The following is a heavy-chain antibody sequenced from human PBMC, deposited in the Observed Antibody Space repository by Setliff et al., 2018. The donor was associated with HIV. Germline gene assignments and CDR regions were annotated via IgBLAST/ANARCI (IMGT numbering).Heavy chain of an antibody. D-gene: IGHD2-2*01. CDR1: GYTFTGYY. Sequence: ASVKVSCKASGYTFTGYYMHWVRQAPGQGLEWMGIINPSGGSTNYAQKFQGRVTMTRDRSASTAYMEVSNLRSDDTAMYYCATQRDIVMVPGQGGFDIWAQGTMVTV. CDR2: INPSGGST. V-gene: IGHV1-46*01. J-gene: IGHJ3*02. CDR3: ATQRDIVMVPGQGGFDI.